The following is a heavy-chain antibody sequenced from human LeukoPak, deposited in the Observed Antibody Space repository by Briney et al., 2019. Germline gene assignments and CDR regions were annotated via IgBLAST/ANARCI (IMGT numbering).Heavy chain of an antibody. J-gene: IGHJ3*02. V-gene: IGHV1-69*04. CDR3: ARGAGSNSDAFDI. CDR1: GGTFSSYA. Sequence: GASVKVSCKASGGTFSSYAISWVRQAPGQGLEWMGRIIPILGIANYAQKFQGRVTITADESTSTAYMELSSLRSEDTAVYYCARGAGSNSDAFDIWGQGTMVTVSS. D-gene: IGHD3-10*01. CDR2: IIPILGIA.